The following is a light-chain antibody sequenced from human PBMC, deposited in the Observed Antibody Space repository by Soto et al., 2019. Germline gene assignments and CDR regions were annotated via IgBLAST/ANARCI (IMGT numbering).Light chain of an antibody. CDR1: QSIRSY. CDR2: PAS. J-gene: IGKJ1*01. Sequence: DIHMTQSPSSLSASVGDRFTITCRASQSIRSYLNWYQQKPGKAPKLLIYPASSLQSGVPSRFSGSGSGTDFTLTISSLQPEDFETYYCQQSYSTPRTFGQGTKVDIK. CDR3: QQSYSTPRT. V-gene: IGKV1-39*01.